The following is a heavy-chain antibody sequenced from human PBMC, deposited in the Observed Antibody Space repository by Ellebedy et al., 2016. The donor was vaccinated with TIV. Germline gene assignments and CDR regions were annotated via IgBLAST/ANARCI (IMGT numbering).Heavy chain of an antibody. CDR1: GFTFSSYW. CDR3: ARFSRGAPFADYRYYVDV. Sequence: GESLKISCAASGFTFSSYWMSWVRQAPGEGLEWVANIKYDLSQTYYLDSVKGRFAISRDNAKTSVYLQMNSLRVEDTAIYYCARFSRGAPFADYRYYVDVWGKGTLVTFSS. CDR2: IKYDLSQT. J-gene: IGHJ6*03. D-gene: IGHD2/OR15-2a*01. V-gene: IGHV3-7*01.